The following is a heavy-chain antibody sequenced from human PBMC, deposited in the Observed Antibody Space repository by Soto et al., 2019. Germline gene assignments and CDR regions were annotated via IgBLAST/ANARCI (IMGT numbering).Heavy chain of an antibody. CDR3: ARAITIFGVVEVGQAYHHAMDV. CDR1: GGSVSSGSYY. CDR2: IAYRVTT. J-gene: IGHJ6*02. Sequence: QVQLQESGPGLVKPSETLSLTCTVSGGSVSSGSYYWTWIRQPPGKGLEWTGHIAYRVTTKYNPYLMSRVTISVDTSKNQGSLRLRSVPAADTAVDYCARAITIFGVVEVGQAYHHAMDVWGQGTTVTVSS. D-gene: IGHD3-3*01. V-gene: IGHV4-61*01.